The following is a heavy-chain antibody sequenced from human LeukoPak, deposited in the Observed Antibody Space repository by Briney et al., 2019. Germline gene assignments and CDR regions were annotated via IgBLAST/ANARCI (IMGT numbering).Heavy chain of an antibody. CDR1: GYTFTSYD. Sequence: ASVKVSCKASGYTFTSYDINWVRQATGQGLEWMGWMNPNSGNTGYAQKFQGRVTMTRNTSISTAYMELSSLRSEDTAVYYCVRVGGTRHYYYYYYGMDVWGQGTTVTVSS. CDR2: MNPNSGNT. V-gene: IGHV1-8*01. CDR3: VRVGGTRHYYYYYYGMDV. J-gene: IGHJ6*02.